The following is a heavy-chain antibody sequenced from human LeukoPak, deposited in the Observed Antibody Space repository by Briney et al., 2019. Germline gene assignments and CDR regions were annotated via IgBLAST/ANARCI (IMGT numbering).Heavy chain of an antibody. CDR2: ISGDGSVT. Sequence: PGGSLRLSCTGSGFTLRNYWMHWVRQVSGKRLVWVSRISGDGSVTNYADSVQGRFTISRDNAENILYLQINNLRSEGTAVYYCARYSSSSGGASYYLDYWGHGTLVTVSS. CDR3: ARYSSSSGGASYYLDY. CDR1: GFTLRNYW. J-gene: IGHJ4*01. V-gene: IGHV3-74*01. D-gene: IGHD6-6*01.